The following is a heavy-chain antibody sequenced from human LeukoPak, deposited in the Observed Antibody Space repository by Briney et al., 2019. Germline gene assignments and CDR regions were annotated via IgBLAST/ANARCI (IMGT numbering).Heavy chain of an antibody. CDR2: INWKGGSN. CDR1: GFTFYDYG. D-gene: IGHD4-23*01. J-gene: IGHJ6*03. V-gene: IGHV3-20*04. CDR3: ARDPTTVVTSYMDV. Sequence: RSGGSLRLSCAASGFTFYDYGMSWVRQAPGKGLEWVCGINWKGGSNGYADSVKGRFTISRDNAKNSLYLQMNSLRAEDTAVYYCARDPTTVVTSYMDVWGKGTTVTISS.